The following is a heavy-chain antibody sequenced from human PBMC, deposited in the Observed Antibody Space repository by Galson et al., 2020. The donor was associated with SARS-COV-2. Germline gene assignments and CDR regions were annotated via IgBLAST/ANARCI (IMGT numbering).Heavy chain of an antibody. J-gene: IGHJ4*02. CDR1: NGSISSDY. CDR2: FHYDGST. V-gene: IGHV4-59*08. D-gene: IGHD6-6*01. CDR3: ARYTTSSVAFDF. Sequence: SQTLSLTCGVSNGSISSDYWSWIRQTPGKGLEWIGFFHYDGSTNYNPSLRSRVTISIDPSKNQFSLKLSSVTAADSAVYYCARYTTSSVAFDFWGQGTLVTVAS.